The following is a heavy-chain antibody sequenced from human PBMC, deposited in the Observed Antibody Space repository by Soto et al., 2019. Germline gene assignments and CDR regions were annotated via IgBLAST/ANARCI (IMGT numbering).Heavy chain of an antibody. CDR3: AKEDLRIAVAGPGPH. CDR2: IYATGST. Sequence: GGSLRLSCAASGFTVSSNYMSWVRQAPGKGLEWVSVIYATGSTHYADSVKGRFAISRDSSKNTLYLQMNSLRAEDTAVNYCAKEDLRIAVAGPGPHWGQGTLVTVSS. V-gene: IGHV3-66*01. D-gene: IGHD6-19*01. J-gene: IGHJ4*02. CDR1: GFTVSSNY.